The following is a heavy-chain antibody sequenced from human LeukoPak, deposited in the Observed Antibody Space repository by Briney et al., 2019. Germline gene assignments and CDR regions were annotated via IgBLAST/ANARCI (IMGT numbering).Heavy chain of an antibody. J-gene: IGHJ4*02. V-gene: IGHV3-23*01. CDR3: AKGRGILTGYGTMYYFDY. CDR2: ISGSGGST. Sequence: PGGSLRLSCAASGFTFSSYAMSWVRQAPGKGLEWVSAISGSGGSTYYADSVKGRFTISRDNSKNTLYLQMNSLRAEDTAVYYCAKGRGILTGYGTMYYFDYWGQGTLVTVSS. D-gene: IGHD3-9*01. CDR1: GFTFSSYA.